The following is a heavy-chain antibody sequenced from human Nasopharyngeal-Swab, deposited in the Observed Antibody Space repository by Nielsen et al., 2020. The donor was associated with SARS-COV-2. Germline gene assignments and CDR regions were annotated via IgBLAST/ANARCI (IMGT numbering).Heavy chain of an antibody. CDR3: ARANGDYLEDWFDP. V-gene: IGHV4-61*01. Sequence: SETLSLTCTVSGGSVSSGSYYWSWIRQPPGKGLEWIGYIYYSGSTNYNPSLKSRVTISVDTSKNQFSLKLSSVTAADTAVYYCARANGDYLEDWFDPWGQGTLVTVSP. CDR2: IYYSGST. J-gene: IGHJ5*02. D-gene: IGHD4-17*01. CDR1: GGSVSSGSYY.